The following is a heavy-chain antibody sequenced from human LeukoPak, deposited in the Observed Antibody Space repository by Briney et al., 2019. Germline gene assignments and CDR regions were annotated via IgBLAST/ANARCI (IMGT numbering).Heavy chain of an antibody. Sequence: PSETLSLTCTVSGGSISSSSYYWGWIRQPPGKGLEWIGSIYYSGSTYYNPSLKSRVTISVDTSKNQFSLKLSSVTAADTAVYYCARHGSSGYYLWGQGTLVTVSS. CDR3: ARHGSSGYYL. D-gene: IGHD3-22*01. V-gene: IGHV4-39*01. CDR2: IYYSGST. J-gene: IGHJ5*02. CDR1: GGSISSSSYY.